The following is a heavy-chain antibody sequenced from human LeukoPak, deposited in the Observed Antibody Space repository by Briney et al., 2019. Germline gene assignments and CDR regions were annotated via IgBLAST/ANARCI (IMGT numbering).Heavy chain of an antibody. D-gene: IGHD6-19*01. V-gene: IGHV4-61*02. J-gene: IGHJ4*02. CDR3: ARVQGIAVAGTLFDY. Sequence: PSQTLSLTCTVSDASINSGNYYWTWIRQPAGKGLEWIGRVYAGGTTNYNPSLKSRVTISVDTSKNQFSLKLSSVTAADTAVYYCARVQGIAVAGTLFDYWGQGTLVTVSS. CDR1: DASINSGNYY. CDR2: VYAGGTT.